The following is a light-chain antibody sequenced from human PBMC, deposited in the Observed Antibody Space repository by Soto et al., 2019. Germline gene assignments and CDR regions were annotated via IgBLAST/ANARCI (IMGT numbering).Light chain of an antibody. CDR1: QTISSW. J-gene: IGKJ1*01. Sequence: DIQMTQSPSTPSGSVGDRVTITCRASQTISSWLAWYQQKPGKAPKLLIYKASTLQSGVPSRFSGSGSGTDFTLTISSLQREDFATYYCQQSYYNPTFGQGTKVDIK. CDR2: KAS. V-gene: IGKV1-5*03. CDR3: QQSYYNPT.